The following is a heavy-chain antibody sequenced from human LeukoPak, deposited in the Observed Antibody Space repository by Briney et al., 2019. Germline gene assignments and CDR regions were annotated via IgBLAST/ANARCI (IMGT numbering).Heavy chain of an antibody. CDR1: GYTFTGYY. Sequence: ASVKVSCKASGYTFTGYYMHWVRQAPGQGLEWMGWINPNSGGTNYAQKFQGRVTMTRDTSISTAYMELSRLRSDDTAVYYCARGGDYVWGSYRPRPFDYWGQGTLVTVSS. V-gene: IGHV1-2*02. CDR3: ARGGDYVWGSYRPRPFDY. J-gene: IGHJ4*02. CDR2: INPNSGGT. D-gene: IGHD3-16*02.